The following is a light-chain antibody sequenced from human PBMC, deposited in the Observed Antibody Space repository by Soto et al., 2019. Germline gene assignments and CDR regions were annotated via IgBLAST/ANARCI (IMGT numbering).Light chain of an antibody. Sequence: QSVLTQPASVSGSPGQSITISCTGTSSDVGAYNYVSWYQQYPGKAPKLMIFEVSDRPSGVSNRFSGSKSGNTASLTISGLQAEDEADYYCSSYTTSNTLVFGGGTKLTVL. V-gene: IGLV2-14*01. CDR2: EVS. CDR1: SSDVGAYNY. J-gene: IGLJ2*01. CDR3: SSYTTSNTLV.